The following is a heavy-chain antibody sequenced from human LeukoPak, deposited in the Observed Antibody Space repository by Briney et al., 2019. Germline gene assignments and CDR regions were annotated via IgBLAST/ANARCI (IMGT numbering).Heavy chain of an antibody. Sequence: ASVKVSCKASGYTFTSYYMHWVRQASGQGLEWMGIINPSGGSTSYAQKFQGRVTMTRDTSTSTVYMELSSLRSEDTAVYYCARGQYSSGWTGDWFDPWGQGTLVTVSS. CDR3: ARGQYSSGWTGDWFDP. CDR2: INPSGGST. J-gene: IGHJ5*02. CDR1: GYTFTSYY. D-gene: IGHD6-19*01. V-gene: IGHV1-46*01.